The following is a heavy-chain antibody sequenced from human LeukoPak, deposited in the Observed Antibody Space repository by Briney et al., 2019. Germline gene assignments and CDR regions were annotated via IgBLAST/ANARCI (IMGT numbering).Heavy chain of an antibody. J-gene: IGHJ4*02. CDR3: ARDQYDTWSRRGNFDS. Sequence: GGSLRLSCVASGFTFGKYWMSWVRQAPGKGLEWVANIKLDGSEKNCVDSVKGRFTISRDNTKNSLYLQMNSLRAEDTAVFYCARDQYDTWSRRGNFDSWGQGTLVIVSS. CDR1: GFTFGKYW. D-gene: IGHD3-3*01. CDR2: IKLDGSEK. V-gene: IGHV3-7*03.